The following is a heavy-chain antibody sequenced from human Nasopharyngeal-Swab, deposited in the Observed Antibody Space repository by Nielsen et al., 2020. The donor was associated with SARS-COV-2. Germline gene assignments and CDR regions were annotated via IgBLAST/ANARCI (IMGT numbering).Heavy chain of an antibody. CDR2: ISWNSGSI. J-gene: IGHJ6*03. D-gene: IGHD6-6*01. CDR1: GFTFDDYA. V-gene: IGHV3-9*01. CDR3: ASLSGSSSAYYYYMDV. Sequence: GGSLRLSCAASGFTFDDYAMHWVRQAPGKGLEWVSGISWNSGSIGYADSVKGRFTISGDNAKNSLYLQMNSLRAEDTALYYCASLSGSSSAYYYYMDVWGKGTTGTVSS.